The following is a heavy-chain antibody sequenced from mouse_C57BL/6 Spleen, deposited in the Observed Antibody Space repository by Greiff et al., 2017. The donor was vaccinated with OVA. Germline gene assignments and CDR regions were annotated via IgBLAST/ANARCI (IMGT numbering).Heavy chain of an antibody. D-gene: IGHD2-1*01. J-gene: IGHJ2*01. CDR3: ARGDYGNYGFDY. CDR1: GYAFSSSW. CDR2: IYPGDGDT. Sequence: VQLQQSGPELVKPGASVKISCKASGYAFSSSWMNWVKQRPGKGLEWIGRIYPGDGDTNYNGKFKGKATLTADKSSSTAYMQLSSLTSEDSAVYFCARGDYGNYGFDYWGQGTTLTVSS. V-gene: IGHV1-82*01.